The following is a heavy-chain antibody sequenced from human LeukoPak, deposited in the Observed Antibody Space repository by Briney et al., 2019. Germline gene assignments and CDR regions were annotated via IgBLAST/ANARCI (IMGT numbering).Heavy chain of an antibody. CDR2: ISSSSSTI. CDR1: VFTFTSPS. Sequence: GGSPRLSSADSVFTFTSPSMNWVREAPGKGLGWVSYISSSSSTIYYADSVKGRFTLSRDNAQNSLYLHIYSAREQDTGVYFSARGGPNYDSSGYWHLDLDYWGQGAMVTVSS. V-gene: IGHV3-48*02. CDR3: ARGGPNYDSSGYWHLDLDY. D-gene: IGHD3-22*01. J-gene: IGHJ4*02.